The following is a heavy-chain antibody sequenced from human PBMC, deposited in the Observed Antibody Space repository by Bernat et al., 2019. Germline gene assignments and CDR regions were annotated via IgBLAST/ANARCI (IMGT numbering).Heavy chain of an antibody. Sequence: LGPSGCALMTPGASVQVSCKASGYTFTSYGISWVRQAPGQGLEWMGWISAYNGNTNYAQKLQGRVTMTTDTSTSTAYMELRSLRSDDTAVYYCAGCRSGWYGGYLLPDYWGQGTLVTVSS. CDR1: GYTFTSYG. V-gene: IGHV1-18*01. CDR2: ISAYNGNT. D-gene: IGHD6-19*01. J-gene: IGHJ4*02. CDR3: AGCRSGWYGGYLLPDY.